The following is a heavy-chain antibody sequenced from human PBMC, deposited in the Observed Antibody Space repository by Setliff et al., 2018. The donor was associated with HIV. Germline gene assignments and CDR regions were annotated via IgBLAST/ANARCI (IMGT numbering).Heavy chain of an antibody. V-gene: IGHV4-59*01. Sequence: SETLSLTCTVSDDSISSYYWSWIRQPPGKGLEWIGYIYYTGTTKYNPSLKSRVTISIDTSKNQFSLKLTPVTAADTAVYYCAREWLQHTGDDAFDVWGQGTMVTVSS. D-gene: IGHD5-12*01. J-gene: IGHJ3*01. CDR2: IYYTGTT. CDR1: DDSISSYY. CDR3: AREWLQHTGDDAFDV.